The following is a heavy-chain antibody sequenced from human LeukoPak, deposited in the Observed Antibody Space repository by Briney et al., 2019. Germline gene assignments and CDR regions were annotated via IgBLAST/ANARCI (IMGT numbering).Heavy chain of an antibody. V-gene: IGHV4-59*01. J-gene: IGHJ5*02. CDR2: IYCSGST. CDR3: ARATGTRDDYGDYQGWFDP. Sequence: SETLSLTCTVSGGSISSYYWSWIRQPPGKGLEWIGYIYCSGSTNYNPSLKSRVTISVDTSKNQFSLKLSSVTAADTAVYYCARATGTRDDYGDYQGWFDPWGQGTLVTVSS. D-gene: IGHD4-17*01. CDR1: GGSISSYY.